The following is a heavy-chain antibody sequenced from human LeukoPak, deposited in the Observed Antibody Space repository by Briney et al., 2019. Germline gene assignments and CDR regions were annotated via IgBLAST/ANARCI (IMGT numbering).Heavy chain of an antibody. Sequence: GGSLRLSCTASGFTFSSYAMHWVRQAPGKGLEWVAVISYDGSNKYYADSVKGRFTISRDNSKNTLYLQMNSLRAEDTAVYYCARAGDYYGSGRYSPFDYWGQGTLVTVSS. CDR3: ARAGDYYGSGRYSPFDY. CDR2: ISYDGSNK. J-gene: IGHJ4*02. CDR1: GFTFSSYA. V-gene: IGHV3-30-3*01. D-gene: IGHD3-10*01.